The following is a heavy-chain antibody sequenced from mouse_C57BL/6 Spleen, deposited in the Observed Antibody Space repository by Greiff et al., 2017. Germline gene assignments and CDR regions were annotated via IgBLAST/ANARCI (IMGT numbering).Heavy chain of an antibody. CDR3: AATGYFDY. V-gene: IGHV1-61*01. CDR1: GYTFTSYW. CDR2: IYPSDSET. J-gene: IGHJ2*01. Sequence: QVQLQQPGAELVRPGSSVKLSCKASGYTFTSYWMAWVKQRPGQGLEWIGNIYPSDSETHYNQKFKDKATLTVDKSSSTAYMQLSSLTSEDSAVYYCAATGYFDYWGQGTTLTVSS.